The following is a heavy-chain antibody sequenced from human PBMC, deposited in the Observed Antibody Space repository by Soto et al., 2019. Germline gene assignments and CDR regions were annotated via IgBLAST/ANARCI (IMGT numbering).Heavy chain of an antibody. CDR2: IWYDGSNK. J-gene: IGHJ2*01. CDR3: ATIEENYWYFDL. Sequence: QVQLVESGGGVVQPGRSLRLSCAASGFTFSSSGMHWVRQAPGKGLEWVAVIWYDGSNKYYSDSVKGRFTISRDNSKNTLYLQMNNLGAEDTAVYYCATIEENYWYFDLWGSGTLVTVSS. CDR1: GFTFSSSG. V-gene: IGHV3-33*01.